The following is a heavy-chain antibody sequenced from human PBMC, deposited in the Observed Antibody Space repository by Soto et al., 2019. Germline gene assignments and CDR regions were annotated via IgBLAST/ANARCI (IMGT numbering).Heavy chain of an antibody. Sequence: QVQLVQSGAEVKKPGSSVKVSCKASGGTFSSYAISWVRQAPGQGLEWMGGIIPIFGTANYAQKFQGRVTITAEESTSSAYMELGSLRSEDTAVYYCARQGAALRDYYYGMDVRGQGTTVTVSS. J-gene: IGHJ6*02. V-gene: IGHV1-69*12. CDR2: IIPIFGTA. CDR1: GGTFSSYA. D-gene: IGHD6-25*01. CDR3: ARQGAALRDYYYGMDV.